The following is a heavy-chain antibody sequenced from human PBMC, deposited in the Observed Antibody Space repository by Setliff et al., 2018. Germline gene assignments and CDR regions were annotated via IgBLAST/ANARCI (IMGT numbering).Heavy chain of an antibody. CDR2: ISGHNGKT. CDR3: AKEPAVSLTEAVRRSYYDYALDV. V-gene: IGHV1-18*01. J-gene: IGHJ6*02. Sequence: ASVKVSCKASGFTFTYFGISWVRLAPGQGLVWMGWISGHNGKTMYAQKFQDRVVMTTDTDTGTAYMELRSLRFDDSAIYYCAKEPAVSLTEAVRRSYYDYALDVWGQGTTVTVS. CDR1: GFTFTYFG. D-gene: IGHD3-10*01.